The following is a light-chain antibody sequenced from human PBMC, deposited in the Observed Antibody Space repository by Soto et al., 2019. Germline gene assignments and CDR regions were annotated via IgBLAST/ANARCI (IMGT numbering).Light chain of an antibody. CDR1: QGITNY. V-gene: IGKV1-39*01. J-gene: IGKJ4*01. CDR3: QQSFGTPQVT. CDR2: APS. Sequence: DIQMTHSPSSLSASVGARVTITCRASQGITNYLNWYQLKPGEAPELLIYAPSSLQSGVPSRFSGSGSGTDLTLAISRLQREDFGTYYCQQSFGTPQVTFGGGTKVDI.